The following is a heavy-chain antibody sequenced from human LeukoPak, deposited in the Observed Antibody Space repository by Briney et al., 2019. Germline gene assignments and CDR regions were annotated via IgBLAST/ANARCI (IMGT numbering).Heavy chain of an antibody. CDR2: ISAYNGNT. CDR1: GYTFTSYY. CDR3: ARVTQTDYDFDY. V-gene: IGHV1-18*04. J-gene: IGHJ4*02. Sequence: ASVKVSCKASGYTFTSYYMHWVRQAPGQGLEWMGWISAYNGNTDYAQKLQGRVTMTTDTSTSTAYMELRSLRSDDTAVYYCARVTQTDYDFDYWGQGTLVTVSS. D-gene: IGHD4-17*01.